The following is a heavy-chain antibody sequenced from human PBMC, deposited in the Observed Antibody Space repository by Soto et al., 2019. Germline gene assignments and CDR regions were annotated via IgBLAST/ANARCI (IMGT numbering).Heavy chain of an antibody. CDR1: GFTFSTSN. CDR3: ARGDSSVHLFDY. V-gene: IGHV3-48*02. J-gene: IGHJ4*02. CDR2: ISSTGYTI. Sequence: EVQLVESGGGLVQPGGFRRLSCAASGFTFSTSNMNWVRQAPGKGLEWVSYISSTGYTIYYADSVKGRFTISRDNAKNSLYLQVNSLRDEDTAVYYCARGDSSVHLFDYWGQGTLVTVSS. D-gene: IGHD3-22*01.